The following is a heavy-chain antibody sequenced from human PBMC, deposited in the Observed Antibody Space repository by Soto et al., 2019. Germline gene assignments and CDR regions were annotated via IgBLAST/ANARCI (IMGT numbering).Heavy chain of an antibody. V-gene: IGHV4-30-4*01. Sequence: SETLSLTCSVSGGSISSGDYYWSWIRQPPGKGLEWIGYMFYVGATYYNPSLKSRVTISVDTSKNQFPLKLTSVTAADTAVYYCARAVYCTTANCWDDFHYYNIDVWGQGTAVTVSS. CDR3: ARAVYCTTANCWDDFHYYNIDV. CDR2: MFYVGAT. D-gene: IGHD2-2*01. J-gene: IGHJ6*02. CDR1: GGSISSGDYY.